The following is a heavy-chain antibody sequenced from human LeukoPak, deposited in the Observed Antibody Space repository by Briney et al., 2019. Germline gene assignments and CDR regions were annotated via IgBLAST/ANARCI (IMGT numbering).Heavy chain of an antibody. CDR2: INPSGGST. CDR1: GYTFTSYY. CDR3: ARVSEYGDYGGDYYYGMDV. V-gene: IGHV1-46*01. J-gene: IGHJ6*02. Sequence: ASVKVSCKASGYTFTSYYMHWVRQAPGQGLEWMGIINPSGGSTSYAQKFQGRVTMTRDTSTSTVYVELSSLRSEDTAVYYCARVSEYGDYGGDYYYGMDVWGQGTTVTVSS. D-gene: IGHD4-17*01.